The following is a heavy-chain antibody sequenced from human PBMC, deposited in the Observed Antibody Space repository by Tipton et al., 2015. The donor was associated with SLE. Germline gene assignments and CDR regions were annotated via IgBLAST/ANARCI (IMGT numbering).Heavy chain of an antibody. D-gene: IGHD2-21*02. CDR2: IYYSGSA. CDR3: ARLNDATAIASFDY. J-gene: IGHJ4*02. Sequence: TLSLTCTVSGGSITSYYWSWIRQPPGKGLEWIGYIYYSGSANYNPSFKSRVTLSVDTSKNQISLKLTSVTAADTAVYYCARLNDATAIASFDYWGQGNLVTVSS. CDR1: GGSITSYY. V-gene: IGHV4-59*08.